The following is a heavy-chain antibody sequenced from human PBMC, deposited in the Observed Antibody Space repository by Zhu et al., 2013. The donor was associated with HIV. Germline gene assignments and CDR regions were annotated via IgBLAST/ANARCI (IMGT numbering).Heavy chain of an antibody. V-gene: IGHV4-30-4*01. Sequence: QVQLQESGPGLVKASQTLSLTCTVSGASISVGDYFWAWIRQPPGKGLEWIGHIYYSGSTYYSPSLKSRVTISVDTSKNHFSLKLSSVTAADTAVYYCARDVANYDILTGYYNWFDPWGQGTLVTVSS. J-gene: IGHJ5*02. CDR2: IYYSGST. CDR3: ARDVANYDILTGYYNWFDP. CDR1: GASISVGDYF. D-gene: IGHD3-9*01.